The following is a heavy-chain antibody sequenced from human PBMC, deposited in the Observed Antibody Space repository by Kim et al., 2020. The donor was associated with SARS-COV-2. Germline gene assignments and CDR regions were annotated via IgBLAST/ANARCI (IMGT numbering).Heavy chain of an antibody. CDR3: ARVFWGGYRYLDF. CDR1: GYTCNNFA. V-gene: IGHV7-4-1*02. Sequence: ASVKVSCKASGYTCNNFAINWVRQAPGQGLEWMGWINADTGSATYAQGFTGRFVFSLDTSVSTAYLQISSLEAEDTALYYCARVFWGGYRYLDFWGQGTL. J-gene: IGHJ4*02. CDR2: INADTGSA. D-gene: IGHD3-16*02.